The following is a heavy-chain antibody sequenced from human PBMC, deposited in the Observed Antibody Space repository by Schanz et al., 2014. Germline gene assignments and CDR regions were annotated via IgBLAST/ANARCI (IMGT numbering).Heavy chain of an antibody. CDR3: AREYASTWFESNVMAGRIDN. CDR2: IFSSSTYI. Sequence: EVQLVESGGGLVKPGGSLRLSCAASGFTFSDYSMNWVRQAPGKGLEWVSSIFSSSTYIYYAGSVKGRFTISRDNAKNSLFLQMTSLRADDTAVYFCAREYASTWFESNVMAGRIDNWGQGTLVTVSS. D-gene: IGHD2-8*01. J-gene: IGHJ4*02. CDR1: GFTFSDYS. V-gene: IGHV3-21*01.